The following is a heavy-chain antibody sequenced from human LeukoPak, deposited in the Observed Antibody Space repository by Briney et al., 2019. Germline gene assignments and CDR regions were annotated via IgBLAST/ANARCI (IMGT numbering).Heavy chain of an antibody. CDR3: ARDGAGY. Sequence: PGGSLTLSCAASGFPFSSYGMHWVRQAPGKGLEWVAVISYDGSNKYYADSVKGRFTISRDNDKNSLHLQMNSLRAEDTAVYYCARDGAGYWGQGTLVTVSS. D-gene: IGHD3-10*01. V-gene: IGHV3-33*08. J-gene: IGHJ4*02. CDR2: ISYDGSNK. CDR1: GFPFSSYG.